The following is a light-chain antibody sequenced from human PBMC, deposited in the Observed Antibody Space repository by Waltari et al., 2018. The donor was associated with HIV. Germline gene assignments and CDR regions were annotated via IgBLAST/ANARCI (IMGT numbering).Light chain of an antibody. Sequence: QSALTQPASVSGSPGQSITIPCTGNSSDVGGYNYVSWYQQHPGKAPKLMIYDVSNRPSGVSNRFSGSKSGNTASLTISGLQAEDEADYYCSSYTSSSTPYVFGTGTKVTVL. CDR2: DVS. V-gene: IGLV2-14*03. CDR1: SSDVGGYNY. CDR3: SSYTSSSTPYV. J-gene: IGLJ1*01.